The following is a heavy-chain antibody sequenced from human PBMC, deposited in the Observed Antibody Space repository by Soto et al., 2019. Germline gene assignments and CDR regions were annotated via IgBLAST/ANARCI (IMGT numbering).Heavy chain of an antibody. V-gene: IGHV4-31*03. J-gene: IGHJ6*02. CDR1: GGSISSGGYY. Sequence: SETLSLTCTVSGGSISSGGYYWSWIRQHPGKGLEWIGYIYHSGSTNYNPSLKSRVTISVDKSKNQFSLKLSSVTAADTAVYYCARSPDSSGYYPRWYYYGMDVWGQGTTVTVSS. CDR3: ARSPDSSGYYPRWYYYGMDV. CDR2: IYHSGST. D-gene: IGHD3-22*01.